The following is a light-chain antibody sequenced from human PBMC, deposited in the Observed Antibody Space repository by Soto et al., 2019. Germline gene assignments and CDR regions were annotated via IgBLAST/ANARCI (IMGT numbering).Light chain of an antibody. V-gene: IGLV2-14*03. CDR2: DVN. J-gene: IGLJ2*01. Sequence: QSALTQPASMSGSPGQSITISCTGTSSDVGGYNYVSWYRQHPGKAPKLMIYDVNNRPSGVSNRFSGSKSGNTASLTISGLQAEDEADYYCSSHSSSSTHVVFGGGTKLTVL. CDR3: SSHSSSSTHVV. CDR1: SSDVGGYNY.